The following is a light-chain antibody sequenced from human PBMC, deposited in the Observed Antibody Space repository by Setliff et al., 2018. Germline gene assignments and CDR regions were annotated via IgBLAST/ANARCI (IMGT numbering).Light chain of an antibody. CDR3: SFAFSGHGL. J-gene: IGLJ2*01. CDR1: TGPVTSGHY. V-gene: IGLV7-46*01. CDR2: DTS. Sequence: QAVVTQEPSLTVSPGGTVTLTCASSTGPVTSGHYXYXFXXXXXXXXRTLXXDTSIKLSSTPARFSGSLLGGKAALTLSDAQPEDEADYFCSFAFSGHGLFGGGTKVTVL.